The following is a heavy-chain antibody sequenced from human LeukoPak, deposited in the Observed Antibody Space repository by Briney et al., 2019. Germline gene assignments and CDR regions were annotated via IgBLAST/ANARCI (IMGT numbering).Heavy chain of an antibody. Sequence: GGSLRLSCAASGFKFSDSWMSWVRQAPGKGLEWVSSISSSSSYIYYADSVKGRFTISRDNAKTSLYLQMNSLRADDTAVYYCARDDNWGFDYWGQGALVTVSS. V-gene: IGHV3-21*01. CDR1: GFKFSDSW. J-gene: IGHJ4*02. CDR2: ISSSSSYI. D-gene: IGHD7-27*01. CDR3: ARDDNWGFDY.